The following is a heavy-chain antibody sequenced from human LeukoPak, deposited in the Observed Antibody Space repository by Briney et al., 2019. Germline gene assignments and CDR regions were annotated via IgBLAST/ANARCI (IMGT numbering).Heavy chain of an antibody. CDR3: ARVKYSSSGDY. J-gene: IGHJ4*02. V-gene: IGHV3-23*01. CDR1: GFTFSNYA. D-gene: IGHD6-6*01. Sequence: GGSLRLSCAASGFTFSNYAMSWVRQAPGKGLEWVSVIGGSGGDTYYADSVKGRFTISRDNSKNRLYLRMNSLRAEDTALYYCARVKYSSSGDYWGQGTLVTVSS. CDR2: IGGSGGDT.